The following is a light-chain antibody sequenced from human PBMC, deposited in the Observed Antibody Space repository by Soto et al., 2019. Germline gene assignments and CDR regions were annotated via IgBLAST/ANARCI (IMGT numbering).Light chain of an antibody. CDR1: RDISNY. J-gene: IGKJ5*01. CDR3: QQYDNLPIT. CDR2: DAS. Sequence: DIQMTQSPSSLSASVGDRVTITCQASRDISNYLNWYQQKPGKAPKLLIYDASNLETGVPSRFSGSGSGTDFTFTISSLQPEDIATYYCQQYDNLPITCGQGTRLEIK. V-gene: IGKV1-33*01.